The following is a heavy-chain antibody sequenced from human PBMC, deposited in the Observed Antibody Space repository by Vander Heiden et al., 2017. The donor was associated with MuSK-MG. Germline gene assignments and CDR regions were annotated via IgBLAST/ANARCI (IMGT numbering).Heavy chain of an antibody. CDR1: GGSISSYH. CDR2: TYYSGST. CDR3: ARVGEGVVGCYSSSCYPFDY. V-gene: IGHV4-59*01. J-gene: IGHJ4*02. D-gene: IGHD6-13*01. Sequence: QVQLQESGPGLVKPAETLSLPCTVSGGSISSYHWSWIRQPPGTGLEWTGYTYYSGSTNSSPSIKSRVPIAVDQSKNQSSKRLSSVTAAESTLYSCARVGEGVVGCYSSSCYPFDYWGQGTLVTVYS.